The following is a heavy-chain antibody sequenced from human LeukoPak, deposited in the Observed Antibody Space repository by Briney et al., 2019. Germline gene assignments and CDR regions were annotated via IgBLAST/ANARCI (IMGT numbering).Heavy chain of an antibody. D-gene: IGHD5-24*01. CDR3: ARDCKAVWEEMAKKT. V-gene: IGHV4-39*07. CDR2: IYYSGST. Sequence: SETLSLTCTVSGGSISSYYWGWIRQPPGKGLEWIGSIYYSGSTYYNPSLKSRVTISVDTSKNQFSLKLSSVTAADTAVYYCARDCKAVWEEMAKKTGARGPLVP. CDR1: GGSISSYY. J-gene: IGHJ4*02.